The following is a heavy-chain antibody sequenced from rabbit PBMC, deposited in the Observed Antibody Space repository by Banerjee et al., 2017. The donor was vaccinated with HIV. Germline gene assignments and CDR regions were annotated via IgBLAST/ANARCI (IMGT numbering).Heavy chain of an antibody. Sequence: QSLEESGGDLVKPGASLTLTCTASGFSFSSSYYISWVRQAPGKGLEWIACIYAGSSGSTYYASWAKGRFTISKTSSTTVTLQMTSLTAADTATYFCARGSSGYYIPNYFNLWGPGTLVTVS. D-gene: IGHD1-1*01. CDR2: IYAGSSGST. CDR1: GFSFSSSYY. J-gene: IGHJ4*01. V-gene: IGHV1S40*01. CDR3: ARGSSGYYIPNYFNL.